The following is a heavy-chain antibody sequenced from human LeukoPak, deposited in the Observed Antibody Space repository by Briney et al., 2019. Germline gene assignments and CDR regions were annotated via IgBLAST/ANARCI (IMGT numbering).Heavy chain of an antibody. Sequence: SETLSLTCTVSGGSISSYYWSWIRQPPGKGLEWIGYIYYSGSTNYNPSLKSRVTISVDTSKNQFSLKLSSVTAADTGVYYCARAGAVAGPSYYFDYWGQGTLVTVSS. CDR2: IYYSGST. V-gene: IGHV4-59*01. CDR1: GGSISSYY. J-gene: IGHJ4*02. CDR3: ARAGAVAGPSYYFDY. D-gene: IGHD6-19*01.